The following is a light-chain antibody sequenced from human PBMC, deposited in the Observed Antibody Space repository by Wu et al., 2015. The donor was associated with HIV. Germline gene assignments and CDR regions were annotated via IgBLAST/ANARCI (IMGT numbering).Light chain of an antibody. CDR2: GAS. CDR3: QQYFSPPFA. V-gene: IGKV3-20*01. Sequence: EIVLTQSPGTLSLSPGERATLSCRASQSVSSSYLAWYQQKPGQAPRLLIYGASSRATGIPDRFSGSGSGTDFTLTISRLEPEDFAVYYCQQYFSPPFAFGRGTKVEIK. J-gene: IGKJ4*01. CDR1: QSVSSSY.